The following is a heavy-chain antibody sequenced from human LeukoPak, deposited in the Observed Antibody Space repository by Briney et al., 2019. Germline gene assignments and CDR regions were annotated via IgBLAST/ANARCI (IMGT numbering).Heavy chain of an antibody. D-gene: IGHD5-12*01. CDR3: ARLPGSDSYFDF. CDR1: AFTFSRHW. J-gene: IGHJ4*02. CDR2: INQDGSEI. Sequence: PGGSLRLSCAASAFTFSRHWMTWVRQAPGKGLEWVANINQDGSEIHYVGSVKGRFTISRDNAKNSLYLEMNSLRAEDTAVYYCARLPGSDSYFDFWGQGTLVTVSS. V-gene: IGHV3-7*03.